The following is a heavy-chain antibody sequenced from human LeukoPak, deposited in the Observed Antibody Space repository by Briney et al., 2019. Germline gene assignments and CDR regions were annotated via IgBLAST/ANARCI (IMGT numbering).Heavy chain of an antibody. Sequence: SSETLSLTCNVSGESISSHYWSWTRQSPGKGLEWIGYITNSGTTKFNPSLKSRVTISVDTSKNQFSLKLSSVTAADTAVYYCARGCSSGWTYYYYYYMDVWGKGATVTVSS. CDR1: GESISSHY. V-gene: IGHV4-59*11. CDR3: ARGCSSGWTYYYYYYMDV. J-gene: IGHJ6*03. D-gene: IGHD6-19*01. CDR2: ITNSGTT.